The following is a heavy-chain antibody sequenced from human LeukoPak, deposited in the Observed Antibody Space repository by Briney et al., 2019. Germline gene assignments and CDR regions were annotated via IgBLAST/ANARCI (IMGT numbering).Heavy chain of an antibody. Sequence: SETLSLTCTVSGGSISGYYWSWIRQPAGKALEWIGRIYSTGSTHYNPSLKSRVTMSVDTSKNQFSLKLSSVTAADAAVYYCARVVFWSGYYTHFDYWGQGTPVTVSS. J-gene: IGHJ4*02. V-gene: IGHV4-4*07. CDR2: IYSTGST. D-gene: IGHD3-3*01. CDR1: GGSISGYY. CDR3: ARVVFWSGYYTHFDY.